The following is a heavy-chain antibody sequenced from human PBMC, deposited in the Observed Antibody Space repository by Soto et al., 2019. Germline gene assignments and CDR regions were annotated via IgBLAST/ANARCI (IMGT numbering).Heavy chain of an antibody. V-gene: IGHV3-23*01. J-gene: IGHJ2*01. Sequence: GGSLRLSCAASGFTFSSYAMSWVRQAPGKGLEWVSAISGSGGSTYYADSVKGRFTISRDNSKNTLYLQMNSLRAEDTAVYYCAKAGGYSYGYWYFDLWGRGTLVTVSS. CDR1: GFTFSSYA. D-gene: IGHD5-18*01. CDR3: AKAGGYSYGYWYFDL. CDR2: ISGSGGST.